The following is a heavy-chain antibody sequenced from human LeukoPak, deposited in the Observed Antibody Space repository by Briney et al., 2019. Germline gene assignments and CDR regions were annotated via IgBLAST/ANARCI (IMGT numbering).Heavy chain of an antibody. CDR2: IIPIFGTA. Sequence: SVKVSCKASGGTFSSYAISWVRQAPGQGLEWMGGIIPIFGTANYAQKFQGRVTITADESTSTAYMELSSLRSEDTAVYYCARDYDYGGNSDWFDPWGQGTLVTVSS. CDR3: ARDYDYGGNSDWFDP. V-gene: IGHV1-69*13. J-gene: IGHJ5*02. CDR1: GGTFSSYA. D-gene: IGHD4-23*01.